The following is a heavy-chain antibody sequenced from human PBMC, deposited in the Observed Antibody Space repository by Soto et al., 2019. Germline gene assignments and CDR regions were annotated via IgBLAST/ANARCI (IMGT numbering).Heavy chain of an antibody. CDR3: AKDSGIAVAGGAFDI. J-gene: IGHJ3*02. CDR1: GFTFSSYA. D-gene: IGHD6-19*01. CDR2: ISGSGSST. Sequence: GGSLRLSCAASGFTFSSYAMSWVRQAPGKGLEWVSGISGSGSSTYYASSVKGRYTISRDNSKNTLYQQMNSLRAEDTAVYYCAKDSGIAVAGGAFDIWGQGTMVTVSS. V-gene: IGHV3-23*01.